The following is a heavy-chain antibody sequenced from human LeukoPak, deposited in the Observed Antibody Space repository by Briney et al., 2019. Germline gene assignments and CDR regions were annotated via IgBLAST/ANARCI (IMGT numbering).Heavy chain of an antibody. V-gene: IGHV3-30*12. CDR2: ISYDGSNK. CDR1: GFSFSSYG. CDR3: AGRRDSSGYHYYYMDV. Sequence: GGSLRLSCTASGFSFSSYGMHWVRQAPGKGLEWVAVISYDGSNKYYADSVKGRFTISRDNAKNSLYLQMNSLRAEDTAVYYCAGRRDSSGYHYYYMDVWGKGTTVTVSS. D-gene: IGHD6-19*01. J-gene: IGHJ6*03.